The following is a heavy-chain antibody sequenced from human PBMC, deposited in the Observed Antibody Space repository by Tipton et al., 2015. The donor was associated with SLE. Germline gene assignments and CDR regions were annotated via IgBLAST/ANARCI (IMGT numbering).Heavy chain of an antibody. Sequence: TLSLTCAVYGGSFSGYYWSWIRQPPGKGLEWIGEINHSGSTNYNPSLKSRVTISVDTSKNQFSLKLSSVTAADTAVYYCARATGPYYYYGMDVWGQGTTVTVS. CDR3: ARATGPYYYYGMDV. J-gene: IGHJ6*02. CDR2: INHSGST. V-gene: IGHV4-34*01. CDR1: GGSFSGYY. D-gene: IGHD2-8*02.